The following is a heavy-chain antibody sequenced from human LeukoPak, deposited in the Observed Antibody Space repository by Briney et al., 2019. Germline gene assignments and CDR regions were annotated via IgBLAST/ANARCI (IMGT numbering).Heavy chain of an antibody. V-gene: IGHV3-64*01. Sequence: GGSLRLSCAASGFTFSSHPMHWVRQAPGKGLEYVSAISSNGDNTYYANSVKGRFTISRDNSKNTLYLQMGSLRVEDMAVYYCAREVLGSNDYWGQGTLVTVSS. D-gene: IGHD2-8*02. J-gene: IGHJ4*02. CDR1: GFTFSSHP. CDR3: AREVLGSNDY. CDR2: ISSNGDNT.